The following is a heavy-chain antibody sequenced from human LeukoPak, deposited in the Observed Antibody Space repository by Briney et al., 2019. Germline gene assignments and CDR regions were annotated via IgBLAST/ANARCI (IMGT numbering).Heavy chain of an antibody. D-gene: IGHD6-19*01. CDR3: ARSLIAVAGPIYFDY. CDR1: GFTVSSNY. CDR2: IYSGGST. Sequence: GGSLRLSCAASGFTVSSNYMSWVRQAPGKGLEWVSVIYSGGSTYYADSVKGRFTISRDNSKNTLYLQMNSLRAEDTAVYYCARSLIAVAGPIYFDYWGQGTLVTVSS. J-gene: IGHJ4*02. V-gene: IGHV3-66*01.